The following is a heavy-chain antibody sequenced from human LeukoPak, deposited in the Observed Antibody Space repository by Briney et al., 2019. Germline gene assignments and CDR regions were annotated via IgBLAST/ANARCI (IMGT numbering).Heavy chain of an antibody. V-gene: IGHV1-18*01. CDR3: ARVSRAAAAEPPVDY. Sequence: ASVKVSCKASGYTFTSYGISWVRQAPGQGLEWMGWISAYNGNTNYAQKLQGRVTMTTDTSTSTAYMELRSLRSDDTAVYYCARVSRAAAAEPPVDYWGQGTLVIVSS. CDR1: GYTFTSYG. D-gene: IGHD6-13*01. J-gene: IGHJ4*02. CDR2: ISAYNGNT.